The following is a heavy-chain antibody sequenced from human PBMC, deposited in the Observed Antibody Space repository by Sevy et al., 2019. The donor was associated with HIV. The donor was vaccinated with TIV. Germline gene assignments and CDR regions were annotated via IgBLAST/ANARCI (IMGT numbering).Heavy chain of an antibody. Sequence: GGSLRLSCAASGFSFSTYAMTWVRQAPGKGLEWVSGISGSGTSTYYTDSVTDRFTISRDNSKNTVYMQMNNLRDEDTAVYYCGKVSIFGVGGFYDYWGQGTLVTVSS. D-gene: IGHD3-3*01. CDR1: GFSFSTYA. V-gene: IGHV3-23*01. CDR3: GKVSIFGVGGFYDY. J-gene: IGHJ4*02. CDR2: ISGSGTST.